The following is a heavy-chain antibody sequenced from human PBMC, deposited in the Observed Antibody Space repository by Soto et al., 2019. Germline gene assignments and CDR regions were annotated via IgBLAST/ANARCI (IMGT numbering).Heavy chain of an antibody. CDR1: GFTFSSYA. V-gene: IGHV3-30-3*01. J-gene: IGHJ6*02. CDR3: ARVTYYDFWSGPYYGRDV. CDR2: ISYDGSNK. D-gene: IGHD3-3*01. Sequence: QVQLVDSGGGVVQPGRSLRLSCAASGFTFSSYAMHWVRQAPGKGLEWVAVISYDGSNKYYADSVKGRFTISRDNSKNTLYLQMSSLRAEDTAVYYCARVTYYDFWSGPYYGRDVWGQGTTVTVSS.